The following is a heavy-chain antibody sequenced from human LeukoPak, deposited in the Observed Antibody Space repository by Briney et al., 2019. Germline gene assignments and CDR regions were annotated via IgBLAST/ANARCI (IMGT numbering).Heavy chain of an antibody. CDR3: ARANLGYMGYYYYYMDV. Sequence: SETLSLTCTVSGGSISSYYWSWIRQPPGKGLEWIGYIYYSGSTNYNPSLKRRVTISVDTSKNQFSLKLSSVTAADTAVYYCARANLGYMGYYYYYMDVWGKGTTVTISS. J-gene: IGHJ6*03. V-gene: IGHV4-59*01. D-gene: IGHD6-13*01. CDR1: GGSISSYY. CDR2: IYYSGST.